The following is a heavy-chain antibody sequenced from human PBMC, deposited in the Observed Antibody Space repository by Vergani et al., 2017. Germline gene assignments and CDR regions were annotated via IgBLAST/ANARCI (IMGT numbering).Heavy chain of an antibody. J-gene: IGHJ3*02. Sequence: QVQLVQSGAEVKKPGSSVKVSCKASGGTFSSYTISWVRQAPGQGLEWMGRIIPILGIANYAQKFQGRVTITADKSTSTAYMELSRLRSDDTAVYYCARDIEAYSNYGGAFDIWGQGTMVTVSS. CDR2: IIPILGIA. CDR3: ARDIEAYSNYGGAFDI. V-gene: IGHV1-69*08. CDR1: GGTFSSYT. D-gene: IGHD4-11*01.